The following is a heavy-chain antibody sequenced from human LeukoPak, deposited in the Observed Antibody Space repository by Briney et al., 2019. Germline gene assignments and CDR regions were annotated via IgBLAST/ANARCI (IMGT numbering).Heavy chain of an antibody. V-gene: IGHV2-70*11. Sequence: SGPALVKPTQTLTLTCTFSGFSLSTGGMCVSWICQPPGKALEWLARIDWDNDKYYSTSLKTRLTISKDTSKNQVVLTMTNMDPVDTATYYCARGYYNTSAYIDYWGQGTLVTVSS. CDR1: GFSLSTGGMC. CDR3: ARGYYNTSAYIDY. J-gene: IGHJ4*02. CDR2: IDWDNDK. D-gene: IGHD3-22*01.